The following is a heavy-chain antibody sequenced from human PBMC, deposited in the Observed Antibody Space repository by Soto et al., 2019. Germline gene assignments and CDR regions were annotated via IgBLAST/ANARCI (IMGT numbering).Heavy chain of an antibody. CDR3: ARHEGCSSTICSATNWFDP. CDR1: GGSIRSNSYS. Sequence: QVQLQESGPGLVEPPETLSLICTVSGGSIRSNSYSWGWIRQPPGKGLEWIGSIYYTGNANYNPSLKSRVAISVDTSENRLSLKLTSVTAADTAVYYCARHEGCSSTICSATNWFDPWGQGTLVTVSS. V-gene: IGHV4-39*01. J-gene: IGHJ5*02. CDR2: IYYTGNA. D-gene: IGHD2-2*01.